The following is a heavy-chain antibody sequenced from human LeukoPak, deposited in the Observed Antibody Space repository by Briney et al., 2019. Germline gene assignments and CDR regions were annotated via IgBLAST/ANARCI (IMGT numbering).Heavy chain of an antibody. CDR2: ISYDGSNK. CDR3: ASGSEVGSDAFDI. Sequence: GGSLRLSCAASGFTSSSYAMHWVRQAPGKGLEWVAVISYDGSNKYYADSVKGRFTISRDNSKNTLYLQMNSLRAEDTAVYYCASGSEVGSDAFDIWGQGTMVTVSS. CDR1: GFTSSSYA. D-gene: IGHD1-26*01. J-gene: IGHJ3*02. V-gene: IGHV3-30-3*01.